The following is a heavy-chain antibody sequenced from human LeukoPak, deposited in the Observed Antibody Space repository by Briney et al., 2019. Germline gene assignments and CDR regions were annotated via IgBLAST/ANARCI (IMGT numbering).Heavy chain of an antibody. CDR1: GGSISSSSYY. CDR3: ARGGVAAKYYFDS. J-gene: IGHJ4*02. Sequence: SSETLSLTCTVSGGSISSSSYYWGWIRQPPGKGLEFIGYIYYSGTTNYNPSLKTRVTLSVYTSKNQFSLKLSSVTAADTAVYYCARGGVAAKYYFDSWGQGTLVTVSS. D-gene: IGHD3-16*01. V-gene: IGHV4-61*05. CDR2: IYYSGTT.